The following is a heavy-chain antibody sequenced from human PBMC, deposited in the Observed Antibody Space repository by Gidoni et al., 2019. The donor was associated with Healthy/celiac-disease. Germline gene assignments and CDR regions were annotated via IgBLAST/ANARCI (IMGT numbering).Heavy chain of an antibody. V-gene: IGHV3-23*01. J-gene: IGHJ5*02. CDR1: GFTCSRYD. Sequence: EVPLLESGGGLVQRGGSLRLSCAAAGFTCSRYDMSWVRQAPGKGLEWVSAISGSGGSTYYADSVKGRFTISRDNSKNTLYLQMNSLRAEDTAVYYCAKSRGIAAAGTRGWFDPWGQGTLVTVSS. CDR2: ISGSGGST. D-gene: IGHD6-13*01. CDR3: AKSRGIAAAGTRGWFDP.